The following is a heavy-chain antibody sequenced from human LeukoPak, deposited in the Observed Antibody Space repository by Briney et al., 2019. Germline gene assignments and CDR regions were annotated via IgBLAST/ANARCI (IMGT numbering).Heavy chain of an antibody. J-gene: IGHJ4*02. CDR2: INWNGGST. V-gene: IGHV3-20*04. CDR3: ARAGVGADTAMELGY. Sequence: GSLRLSCAASGFTFDDYGMSWVRQAPGKGLEWVSGINWNGGSTGYADSVKGRFTISRDNAKNSLYLQMNSLRAEDTALYYCARAGVGADTAMELGYWGQGALVTVSS. CDR1: GFTFDDYG. D-gene: IGHD5-18*01.